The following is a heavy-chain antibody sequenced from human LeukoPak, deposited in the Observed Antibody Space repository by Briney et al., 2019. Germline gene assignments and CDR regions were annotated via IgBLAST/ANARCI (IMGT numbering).Heavy chain of an antibody. Sequence: EGSLRLSCAASGFPFSSYWMAWVRQASGKGLEWVVNINQDGSEKTYVDSVKGRFTISRDNAKKLLSLQMNNLRAEDTAVYYCARYCGGDCYGMDVWGQGTTVTVSS. CDR1: GFPFSSYW. J-gene: IGHJ6*02. CDR2: INQDGSEK. D-gene: IGHD2-21*01. V-gene: IGHV3-7*01. CDR3: ARYCGGDCYGMDV.